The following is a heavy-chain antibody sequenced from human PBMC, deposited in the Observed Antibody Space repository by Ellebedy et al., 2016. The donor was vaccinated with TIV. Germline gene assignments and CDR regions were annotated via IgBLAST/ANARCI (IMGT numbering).Heavy chain of an antibody. J-gene: IGHJ6*02. Sequence: PGGSLRLSCAGSGFTFSDYFMTWVRQAPGKGLERISYITNTGSTIYYADSVKGRFTVARDNSKNSLFLQMNNLRGEDAAVYYCGRAREPGYFAYYYHGMDVWGQGTTVTVSS. V-gene: IGHV3-11*01. CDR2: ITNTGSTI. D-gene: IGHD3-9*01. CDR1: GFTFSDYF. CDR3: GRAREPGYFAYYYHGMDV.